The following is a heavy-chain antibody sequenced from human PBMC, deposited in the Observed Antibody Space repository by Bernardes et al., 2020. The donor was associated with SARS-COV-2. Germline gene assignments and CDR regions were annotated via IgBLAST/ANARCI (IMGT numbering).Heavy chain of an antibody. V-gene: IGHV1-24*01. D-gene: IGHD6-13*01. CDR3: ATDFAAAGTYWFDP. CDR1: GYTLTALS. CDR2: FDPEDGAT. Sequence: ASLKDSCKVSGYTLTALSMHWVRQAPGQGLEWMGGFDPEDGATIYAQKFQGRVTMTEDTSTDTAYMELSSLRSEDTAVYYCATDFAAAGTYWFDPWGQGTLVTVSS. J-gene: IGHJ5*02.